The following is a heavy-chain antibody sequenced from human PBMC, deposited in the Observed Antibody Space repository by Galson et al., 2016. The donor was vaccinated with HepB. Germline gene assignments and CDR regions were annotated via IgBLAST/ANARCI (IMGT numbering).Heavy chain of an antibody. D-gene: IGHD1-26*01. CDR2: IGSSGGTI. Sequence: SLRLSCAASGFSLNSNSMNWVRQAPGTGLEWVSYIGSSGGTIHYADSVKGRFTVSRDSAKNLLYLQMNSLRDEDTALYYCARDICVGPTSAHCPDAFDVWGQGTPVTVSS. CDR1: GFSLNSNS. J-gene: IGHJ3*01. CDR3: ARDICVGPTSAHCPDAFDV. V-gene: IGHV3-48*02.